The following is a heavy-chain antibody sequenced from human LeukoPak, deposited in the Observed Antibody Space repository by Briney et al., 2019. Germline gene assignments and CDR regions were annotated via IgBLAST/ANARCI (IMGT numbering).Heavy chain of an antibody. Sequence: SETLSLTCTVSGYSISSGYYWGWIRQPPGKGLEWIGSIYHSGSTYYNPSLKSRVTISVDTSKNQFSLKLSSVTAADTAVYYCASDCSGGSCTDTDRYYYYYYMDVWGKGTTVTVSS. CDR1: GYSISSGYY. CDR2: IYHSGST. J-gene: IGHJ6*03. D-gene: IGHD2-15*01. CDR3: ASDCSGGSCTDTDRYYYYYYMDV. V-gene: IGHV4-38-2*02.